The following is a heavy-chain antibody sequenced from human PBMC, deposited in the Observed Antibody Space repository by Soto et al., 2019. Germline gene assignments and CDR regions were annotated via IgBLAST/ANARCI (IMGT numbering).Heavy chain of an antibody. D-gene: IGHD4-17*01. J-gene: IGHJ6*02. CDR1: GFTFSNYP. Sequence: PGGSLRLSCAASGFTFSNYPMNWVRQAPGKGLEWISYTSSDSGTIYYADSVKGRFSISRDNAKNTLYLQMNSLRAEDTAVYYCARGTDYGDYAHYYYYGMDVWGQGTTVTVSS. CDR3: ARGTDYGDYAHYYYYGMDV. V-gene: IGHV3-48*01. CDR2: TSSDSGTI.